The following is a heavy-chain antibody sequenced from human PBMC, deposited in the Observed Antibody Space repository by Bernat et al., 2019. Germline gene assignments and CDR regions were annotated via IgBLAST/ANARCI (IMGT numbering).Heavy chain of an antibody. D-gene: IGHD4-11*01. J-gene: IGHJ3*01. V-gene: IGHV1-2*06. CDR1: GYSFIDYF. CDR2: INPKNGAT. Sequence: QVQLVQSGAEVEKPGASVMVSCKTSGYSFIDYFIHWVRQAPGQGPEWMGRINPKNGATNYAQRFQGRVTMTRDTSLTTAFLELSGLTFDDTAVYYCVPFYDYMRIWGQGTMVTVSS. CDR3: VPFYDYMRI.